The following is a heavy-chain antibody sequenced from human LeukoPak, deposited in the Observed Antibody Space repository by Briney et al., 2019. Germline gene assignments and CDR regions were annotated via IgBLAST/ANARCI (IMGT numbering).Heavy chain of an antibody. Sequence: SETLSLTCTVSGASITYYHWSWIRQPAGKGLEWIGRISSSGGSRYNFALKSRVTMSVDMSKNQFSLELSSVTAADTAIYYCAREYGDFDYWGQGTLVTVSS. J-gene: IGHJ4*02. CDR2: ISSSGGS. D-gene: IGHD4-17*01. CDR3: AREYGDFDY. V-gene: IGHV4-4*07. CDR1: GASITYYH.